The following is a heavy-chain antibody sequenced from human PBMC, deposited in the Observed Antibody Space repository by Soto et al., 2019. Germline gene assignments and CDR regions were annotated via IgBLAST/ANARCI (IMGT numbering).Heavy chain of an antibody. CDR2: ISSSSSTI. Sequence: GGSLRLSCAASGFTFSSYSMNWVRQAPGKGLEWVSYISSSSSTIYYADSVKGRFTISRDNAKNSLYLQMNSLRAEDTAVYYCARDVPAAYYYYYYYMDVWGKGTTVTVSS. CDR1: GFTFSSYS. J-gene: IGHJ6*03. D-gene: IGHD2-2*01. CDR3: ARDVPAAYYYYYYYMDV. V-gene: IGHV3-48*01.